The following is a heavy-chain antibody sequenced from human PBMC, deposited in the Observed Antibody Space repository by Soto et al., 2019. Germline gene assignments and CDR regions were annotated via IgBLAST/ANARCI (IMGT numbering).Heavy chain of an antibody. V-gene: IGHV3-48*01. CDR1: GFTFSSYS. CDR2: ISSSSSTI. J-gene: IGHJ4*02. CDR3: AKSSYYDFWSGHWGAETHFDY. Sequence: GGSLRLSCAASGFTFSSYSMNWVRQAPGKGLEWVSYISSSSSTIYYADSVKGRFTISRDNSKNTLYLQMSSLRAEDTAVYYCAKSSYYDFWSGHWGAETHFDYWGQGTLVTVSS. D-gene: IGHD3-3*01.